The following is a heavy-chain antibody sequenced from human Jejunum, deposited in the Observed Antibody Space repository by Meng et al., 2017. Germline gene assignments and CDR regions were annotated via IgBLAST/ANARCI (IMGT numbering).Heavy chain of an antibody. J-gene: IGHJ4*02. CDR1: GYTFSNYG. V-gene: IGHV1-18*01. Sequence: QVHLVQPGAEVKKPGASVTVSCKASGYTFSNYGINWVRQAPGQGLEWMGWISSYNGKTNYVQSLQGRVTMTTDTSTSTAYMELRSLRSDDTAIYYCARDFLAGGEDFDYWGQGTLVTVSS. CDR2: ISSYNGKT. D-gene: IGHD2-21*01. CDR3: ARDFLAGGEDFDY.